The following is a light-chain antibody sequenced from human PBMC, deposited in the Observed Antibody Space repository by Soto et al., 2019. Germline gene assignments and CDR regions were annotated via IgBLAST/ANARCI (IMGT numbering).Light chain of an antibody. Sequence: QSVLTQPPSVSAAPGQTVTISCSGSSSNIENNYVSWYRQLPGTAPKLLIYENNKRPSGIPDRFSGSKSGTSATLGITGLETGDEADYYCATWDISLSGGVFGTGTKVTVL. CDR3: ATWDISLSGGV. CDR1: SSNIENNY. J-gene: IGLJ1*01. V-gene: IGLV1-51*02. CDR2: ENN.